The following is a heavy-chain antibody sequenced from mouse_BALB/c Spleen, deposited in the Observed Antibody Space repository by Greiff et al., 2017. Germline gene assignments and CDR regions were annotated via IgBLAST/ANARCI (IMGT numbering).Heavy chain of an antibody. CDR1: GYTFTDYA. CDR3: ALQLGLRVFAY. V-gene: IGHV1S137*01. D-gene: IGHD3-1*01. Sequence: QVQLQQSGAELVRPGVSVKISCKGSGYTFTDYAMHWVKQSHAKSLEWIGVISTYYGDASYNQKFKGKATMTVDKSSSTAYMELARLTSEDSAIYYGALQLGLRVFAYWGQGTLVTVSA. J-gene: IGHJ3*01. CDR2: ISTYYGDA.